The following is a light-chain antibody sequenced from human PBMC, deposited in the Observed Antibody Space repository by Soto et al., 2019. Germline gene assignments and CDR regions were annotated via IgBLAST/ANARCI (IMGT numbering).Light chain of an antibody. CDR2: NNN. Sequence: QSVLTQPPSASGTPGQRVTISCSGGSSNIGTNAVNWYQQLPGTAPKLLIYNNNQRPSRVPDRFSGSKSGTSASLAISGRQSEDEADYYCAAWDDSLNGYVFGTGTKLTVL. J-gene: IGLJ1*01. V-gene: IGLV1-44*01. CDR1: SSNIGTNA. CDR3: AAWDDSLNGYV.